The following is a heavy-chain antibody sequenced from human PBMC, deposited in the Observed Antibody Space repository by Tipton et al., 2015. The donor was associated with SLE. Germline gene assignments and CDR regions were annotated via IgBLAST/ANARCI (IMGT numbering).Heavy chain of an antibody. D-gene: IGHD1-14*01. J-gene: IGHJ5*02. Sequence: TLSLTCVVSGGSINSSNWWSWVRQPPGKGLEWIGEIYHSGNTNYNPSLKSRVTISVDKSKNQLSLKLSSVTAADTAVYYCARWGAQLGTDNWFDPWGQGTLVTVSS. CDR1: GGSINSSNW. CDR3: ARWGAQLGTDNWFDP. V-gene: IGHV4-4*02. CDR2: IYHSGNT.